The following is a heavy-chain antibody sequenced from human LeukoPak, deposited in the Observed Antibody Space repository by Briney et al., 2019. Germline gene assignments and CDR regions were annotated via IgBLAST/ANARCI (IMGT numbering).Heavy chain of an antibody. CDR1: GFTFSSYV. CDR3: AKKEAMIRGVPYYYDF. Sequence: AGGSLRLSCSASGFTFSSYVMTWVRQAPGQGLEWVSAISGSGDDTYYADSVKGRFTISRDNSKNTLYLQMNSLRAEDTAVYYCAKKEAMIRGVPYYYDFRGQGTLVTVSS. CDR2: ISGSGDDT. D-gene: IGHD3-10*01. V-gene: IGHV3-23*01. J-gene: IGHJ4*02.